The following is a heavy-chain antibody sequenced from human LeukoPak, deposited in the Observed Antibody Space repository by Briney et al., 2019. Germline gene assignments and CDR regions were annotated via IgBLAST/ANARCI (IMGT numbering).Heavy chain of an antibody. V-gene: IGHV3-66*01. Sequence: PGGSLRLSCAASGFTVSSNYMTWVRQAPGKGLEWVSVIYSGGSTYYADSVKGRFTISRDNSKNTLYLQMNSLRAEDTAVYYCARARRGEDFGYWGQGTLVTVSS. CDR2: IYSGGST. J-gene: IGHJ4*02. D-gene: IGHD3-10*01. CDR1: GFTVSSNY. CDR3: ARARRGEDFGY.